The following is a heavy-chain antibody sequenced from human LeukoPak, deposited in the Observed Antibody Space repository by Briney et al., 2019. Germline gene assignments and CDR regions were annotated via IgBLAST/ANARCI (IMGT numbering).Heavy chain of an antibody. CDR3: ARGGGRYCSSTSCYVGGLGY. CDR1: GYTFTGYY. CDR2: INPNSGGA. V-gene: IGHV1-2*02. D-gene: IGHD2-2*01. J-gene: IGHJ4*02. Sequence: GASVKVSCKASGYTFTGYYMHWVRQAPGQGLEWMGWINPNSGGANYAQKFQGRVTMTRDTSISTAYMELSRLRSDDTAVYYCARGGGRYCSSTSCYVGGLGYWGQGTLVNVSS.